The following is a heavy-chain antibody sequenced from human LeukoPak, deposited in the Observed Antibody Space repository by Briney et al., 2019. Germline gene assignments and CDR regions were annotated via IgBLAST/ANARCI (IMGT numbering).Heavy chain of an antibody. D-gene: IGHD3-22*01. CDR2: IRYDGTNK. J-gene: IGHJ5*02. Sequence: GGSLRLSCAASGFIFSSYGMHGVRQAPGKGLEWVAFIRYDGTNKYYADSVRGRFTISRDDSTNTLYLQMNSLRGEDTAVYYCARNYDTGGYGYNWFDPWGQGTLVTVSS. CDR3: ARNYDTGGYGYNWFDP. V-gene: IGHV3-30*02. CDR1: GFIFSSYG.